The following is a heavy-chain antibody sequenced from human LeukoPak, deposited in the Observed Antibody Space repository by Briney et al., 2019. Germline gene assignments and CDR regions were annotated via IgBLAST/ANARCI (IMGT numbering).Heavy chain of an antibody. CDR2: IYYSGST. CDR1: GFTFSSYA. J-gene: IGHJ5*02. CDR3: ARHTRIAATGIWYNWFDP. Sequence: GSLRLSCAASGFTFSSYAMSWARQPPGKGLEWIGSIYYSGSTYYNPSLKSRVTISVDASKNHFSLKLSSVTAADTAVYYCARHTRIAATGIWYNWFDPWGQGTLVTVSS. D-gene: IGHD6-13*01. V-gene: IGHV4-39*01.